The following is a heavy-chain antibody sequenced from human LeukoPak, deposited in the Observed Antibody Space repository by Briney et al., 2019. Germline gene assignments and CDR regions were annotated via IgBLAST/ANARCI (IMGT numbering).Heavy chain of an antibody. CDR3: ARDGRRGGYFDY. J-gene: IGHJ4*02. Sequence: PGGSLRLSCAASGFTVSSNYMSWVRQAPGKGLEWVSVIYSGGTTYYADSVRGRFTISRDNSKNTVYLQVDSLRADDTAVYYCARDGRRGGYFDYWGQGTLVTVSS. V-gene: IGHV3-53*01. CDR2: IYSGGTT. CDR1: GFTVSSNY. D-gene: IGHD6-13*01.